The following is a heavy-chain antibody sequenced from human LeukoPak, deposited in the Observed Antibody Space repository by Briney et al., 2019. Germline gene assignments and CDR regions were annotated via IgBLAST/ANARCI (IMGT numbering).Heavy chain of an antibody. Sequence: PGGSLRLSCAVSGFTFSNDWMHWVRQAPGKGLLWASRISGDGTTTNYADSVKGRFTISRDNAKNTLYLQMDSLRAEDTAVYYCAGTWSFDYWGQGTLVTVSS. D-gene: IGHD2-15*01. V-gene: IGHV3-74*01. CDR3: AGTWSFDY. CDR1: GFTFSNDW. CDR2: ISGDGTTT. J-gene: IGHJ4*02.